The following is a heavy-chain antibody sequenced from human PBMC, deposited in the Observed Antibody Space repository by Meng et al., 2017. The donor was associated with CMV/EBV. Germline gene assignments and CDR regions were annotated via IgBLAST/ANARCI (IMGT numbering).Heavy chain of an antibody. CDR3: ACGLYYYSGMDV. Sequence: GGSWRPSGAAAGFTFSSYWMSWVRQAPGKGLEWVANINQDGSEKYYVYSVKGRFTISRDNAKNSLYLQMNSLRAEDTAVYYCACGLYYYSGMDVWGQGTTVTVSS. CDR2: INQDGSEK. J-gene: IGHJ6*02. CDR1: GFTFSSYW. D-gene: IGHD1-26*01. V-gene: IGHV3-7*01.